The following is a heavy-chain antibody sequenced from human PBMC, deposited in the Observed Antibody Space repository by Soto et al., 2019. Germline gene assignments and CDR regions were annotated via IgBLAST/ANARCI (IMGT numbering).Heavy chain of an antibody. D-gene: IGHD4-4*01. CDR3: ARVNSNYYWFYP. Sequence: QLQLQESGSGLVKPSKTLSLTCAVSGGSISSGGYSWSWIRKPPGKGLEWIGYIYHSGSTYYNPSIKNRVTISVDRSKNQFSLKLSSVPAADTAVYYCARVNSNYYWFYPWGQGTLVTVSS. CDR1: GGSISSGGYS. CDR2: IYHSGST. V-gene: IGHV4-30-2*01. J-gene: IGHJ5*02.